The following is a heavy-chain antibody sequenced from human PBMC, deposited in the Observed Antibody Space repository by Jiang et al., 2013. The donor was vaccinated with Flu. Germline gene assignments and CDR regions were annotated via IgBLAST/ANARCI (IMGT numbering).Heavy chain of an antibody. Sequence: YWDDDKRYSPSLKSRLTITKDTSKNQVVLTMTNMDPVDTATYYCAHSPTGVGPDYWGQGTLVTVSS. D-gene: IGHD1-14*01. J-gene: IGHJ4*02. CDR2: YWDDDK. V-gene: IGHV2-5*02. CDR3: AHSPTGVGPDY.